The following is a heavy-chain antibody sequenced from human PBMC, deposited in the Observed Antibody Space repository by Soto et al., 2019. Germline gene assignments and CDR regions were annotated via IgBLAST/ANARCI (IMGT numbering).Heavy chain of an antibody. J-gene: IGHJ4*02. CDR3: ARDPSPDSSGWYYFEY. Sequence: EVQLEESGGALVQPGGSLRLSCAASGFTFKTYNMNWVRQALGKGLEWVSYIGTSGTPVYYADSVKGRFTISRDNAKNSLFLQMHSLRDEDTALYFCARDPSPDSSGWYYFEYWGQGTLVTVSS. V-gene: IGHV3-48*02. D-gene: IGHD6-19*01. CDR1: GFTFKTYN. CDR2: IGTSGTPV.